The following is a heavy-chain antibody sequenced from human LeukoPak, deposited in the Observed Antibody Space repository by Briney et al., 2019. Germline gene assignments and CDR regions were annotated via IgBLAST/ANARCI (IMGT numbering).Heavy chain of an antibody. Sequence: SETLSLTCTVSGYSISSGYYWGWIRQPPGKGLEWIGSIYYSGSTYYNPSLKSRVTISVDTSKNQFSLKLSSVTAADTAVYYCARQQGSGYGGFDYWGQGTLVTVSS. J-gene: IGHJ4*02. CDR1: GYSISSGYY. V-gene: IGHV4-38-2*02. D-gene: IGHD5-12*01. CDR2: IYYSGST. CDR3: ARQQGSGYGGFDY.